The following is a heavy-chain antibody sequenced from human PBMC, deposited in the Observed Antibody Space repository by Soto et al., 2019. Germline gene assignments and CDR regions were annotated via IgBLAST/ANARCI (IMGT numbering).Heavy chain of an antibody. CDR1: GGSISSYY. V-gene: IGHV4-59*01. Sequence: SETLSLTCTVSGGSISSYYWSWIRQPPGKGLEWIGYIYYSGSTNYNPSLKSRVTISVDTSKNQFSLKLSSVTAADTAVYYCARVASSTVSITYYYYYMDVWGKGTTVTVSS. D-gene: IGHD4-17*01. J-gene: IGHJ6*03. CDR2: IYYSGST. CDR3: ARVASSTVSITYYYYYMDV.